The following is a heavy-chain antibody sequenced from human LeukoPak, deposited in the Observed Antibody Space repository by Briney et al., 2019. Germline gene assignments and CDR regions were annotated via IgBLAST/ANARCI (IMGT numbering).Heavy chain of an antibody. V-gene: IGHV1-69*01. CDR2: IIPIFGTA. D-gene: IGHD3-22*01. CDR1: GGTFSSYA. J-gene: IGHJ4*02. CDR3: ARGGGDYDSSSRGYYFDY. Sequence: GSSVKVSCKASGGTFSSYAISWVRQAPGQGLEWMGGIIPIFGTANYAQKFQGRVTITADESTRTAYMELSSLRSEDTVVYYCARGGGDYDSSSRGYYFDYWGQGTLVTVSP.